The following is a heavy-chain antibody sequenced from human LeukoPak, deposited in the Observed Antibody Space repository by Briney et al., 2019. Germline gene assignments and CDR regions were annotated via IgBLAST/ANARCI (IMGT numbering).Heavy chain of an antibody. V-gene: IGHV3-30*18. CDR1: GFTISSYG. CDR3: AKEGEYCSGGSCGRGYYFDY. J-gene: IGHJ4*02. D-gene: IGHD2-15*01. CDR2: ISYDGSNK. Sequence: GGSLRLSCAASGFTISSYGMHWVRQPPGPGLEWVAVISYDGSNKYYADSVKGRFTISRDNSTNTLYLQMNSLRAEDTAVYYCAKEGEYCSGGSCGRGYYFDYWGQGTLVTVSS.